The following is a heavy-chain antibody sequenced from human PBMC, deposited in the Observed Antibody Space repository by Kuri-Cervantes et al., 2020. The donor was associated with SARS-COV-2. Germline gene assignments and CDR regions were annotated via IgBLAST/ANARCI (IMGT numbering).Heavy chain of an antibody. V-gene: IGHV3-74*01. Sequence: GGSLRLSCAASGFTFSSYWMHWVRQAPGKGLVWVARINNDESLTTYADAVKGRFTISRDDAKNAVYLQMDRLRAEDTGVYYCARELYSSGPLYFGMDVWGQGTTVTVSS. CDR3: ARELYSSGPLYFGMDV. CDR2: INNDESLT. D-gene: IGHD6-19*01. CDR1: GFTFSSYW. J-gene: IGHJ6*02.